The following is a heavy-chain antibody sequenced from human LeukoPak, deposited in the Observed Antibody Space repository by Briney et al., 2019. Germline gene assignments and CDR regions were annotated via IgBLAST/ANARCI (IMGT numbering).Heavy chain of an antibody. J-gene: IGHJ5*02. Sequence: SVNVSCKASGGSLSSYAISWVRQAAGRGRDWMGGIIPIFGPANYAQKFKGSVTITADESTSTAYMELSSLRSEDTAVYYCATASPYCSSTSCPNNWFDPWGQGTLVTVSS. CDR3: ATASPYCSSTSCPNNWFDP. D-gene: IGHD2-2*01. CDR2: IIPIFGPA. CDR1: GGSLSSYA. V-gene: IGHV1-69*13.